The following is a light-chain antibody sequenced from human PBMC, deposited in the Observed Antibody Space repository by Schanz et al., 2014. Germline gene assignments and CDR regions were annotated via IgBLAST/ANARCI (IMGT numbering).Light chain of an antibody. CDR3: MQGTHWPPT. CDR1: QSVSSY. V-gene: IGKV3-11*01. CDR2: GAS. J-gene: IGKJ1*01. Sequence: PGERATLSCRASQSVSSYLAWYQQKPGQAPRLLIYGASNRATGIPTRFSGSGSGTDFTLKISRVEAEDVGVYSCMQGTHWPPTFGQGTKVEV.